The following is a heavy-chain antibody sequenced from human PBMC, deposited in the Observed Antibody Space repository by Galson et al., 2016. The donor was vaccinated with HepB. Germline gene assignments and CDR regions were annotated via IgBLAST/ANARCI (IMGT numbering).Heavy chain of an antibody. CDR3: ARDAPVAVTAFDI. J-gene: IGHJ3*02. CDR2: IWYDGSNK. V-gene: IGHV3-33*01. CDR1: GFTFSSYG. D-gene: IGHD6-19*01. Sequence: SLRLSCAASGFTFSSYGMHWVRQAPGKGLEWVAVIWYDGSNKYYADSVKGRFTISRDNSKNTLYLQMNSLRAEDTAVYYCARDAPVAVTAFDIWGQGTMVTVSP.